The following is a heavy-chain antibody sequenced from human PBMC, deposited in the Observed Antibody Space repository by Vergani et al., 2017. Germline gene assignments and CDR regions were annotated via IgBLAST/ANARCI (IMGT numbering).Heavy chain of an antibody. V-gene: IGHV1-69-2*01. J-gene: IGHJ6*02. Sequence: EVQLVQSGAEVKKPGATVKISCKVSVYTFTDYYMHWVQQAPGKGLEWMGLVDPEDGETIYAEKFQGRVTITADTSTDTAYMELSSLRSEDTAVYYCATPYGSGSYYKARDFMDVWGQGTTVTVSS. CDR3: ATPYGSGSYYKARDFMDV. CDR2: VDPEDGET. CDR1: VYTFTDYY. D-gene: IGHD3-10*01.